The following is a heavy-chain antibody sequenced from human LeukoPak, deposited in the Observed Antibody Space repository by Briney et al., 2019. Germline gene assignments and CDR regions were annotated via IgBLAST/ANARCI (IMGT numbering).Heavy chain of an antibody. V-gene: IGHV3-23*01. CDR1: GFTFSSYA. CDR3: AKYSVVVVPASPTTGFDY. CDR2: ISGSGGST. Sequence: GGSLRLSCAASGFTFSSYAMSWVRQAPGKGLEWVSAISGSGGSTYYANSVKGRFTISRDNSKNTLYLQMNSLRAEDTAAYYCAKYSVVVVPASPTTGFDYWGQGTLATVSS. J-gene: IGHJ4*02. D-gene: IGHD2-2*01.